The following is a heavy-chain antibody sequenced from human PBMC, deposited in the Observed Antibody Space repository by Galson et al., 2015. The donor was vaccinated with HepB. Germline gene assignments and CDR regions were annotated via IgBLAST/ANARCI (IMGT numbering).Heavy chain of an antibody. CDR1: GGSISSYY. D-gene: IGHD6-13*01. J-gene: IGHJ4*02. V-gene: IGHV4-59*08. CDR2: IYYSGST. CDR3: ARTLRIGGAATRFDY. Sequence: ETLFLTCTVSGGSISSYYWSWLRQPPGKGLEGIGIIYYSGSTNYNPSLESRVTISVDTSKNQFSLRLSSVTAADTAVYYCARTLRIGGAATRFDYWGQGTLVTVSS.